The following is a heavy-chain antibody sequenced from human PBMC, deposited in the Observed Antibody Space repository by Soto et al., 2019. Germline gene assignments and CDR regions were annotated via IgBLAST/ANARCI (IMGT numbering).Heavy chain of an antibody. Sequence: GASVKVSCKVSGYTFTGYYTHWVRQAPGQGLEWTGWINPNSGDTNYAQKFQGRVTMTRDTSISTAYMELSRLRSDDTAVYYCAREASLSGYSSARELDYWGQGTLVTVSA. CDR1: GYTFTGYY. CDR2: INPNSGDT. D-gene: IGHD6-25*01. CDR3: AREASLSGYSSARELDY. V-gene: IGHV1-2*02. J-gene: IGHJ4*02.